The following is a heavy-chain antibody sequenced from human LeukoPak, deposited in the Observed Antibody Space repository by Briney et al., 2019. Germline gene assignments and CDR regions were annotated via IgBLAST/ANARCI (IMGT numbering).Heavy chain of an antibody. CDR2: IDYSGTT. V-gene: IGHV4-39*01. CDR1: GGSLTTTSYS. D-gene: IGHD1-26*01. Sequence: SETLSLTCTVSGGSLTTTSYSWGWIRQPPGKGLEWIGSIDYSGTTYYNPSLKSRFTISVDTSKNQFSLKLTSVTAADTAVYYCASHFDYYGYYFDYWGQGTLVTVSS. CDR3: ASHFDYYGYYFDY. J-gene: IGHJ4*02.